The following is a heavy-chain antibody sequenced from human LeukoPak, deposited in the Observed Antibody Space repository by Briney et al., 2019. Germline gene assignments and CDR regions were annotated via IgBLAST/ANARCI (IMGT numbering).Heavy chain of an antibody. J-gene: IGHJ4*02. CDR2: IYSSGRT. CDR3: AIRRGGYYPRDY. V-gene: IGHV4-61*02. D-gene: IGHD3-22*01. Sequence: SETLSLTCTVSGGSISSGTYYWNWIRKPAGKGLEWIGRIYSSGRTNYNPSLKSRVTISVDTSKNQFSLKLSSVTAADTAVYYCAIRRGGYYPRDYWGQGTLVTVSS. CDR1: GGSISSGTYY.